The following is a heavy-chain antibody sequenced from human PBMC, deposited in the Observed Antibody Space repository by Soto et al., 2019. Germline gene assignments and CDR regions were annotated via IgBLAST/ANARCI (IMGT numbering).Heavy chain of an antibody. CDR3: AHRPPTVTTWGYYYYGMDV. V-gene: IGHV2-5*02. CDR1: GFSLSTSGVG. CDR2: IYWDDDK. D-gene: IGHD4-17*01. J-gene: IGHJ6*02. Sequence: QITLKESGPTLVKPTQTLTLTCTFSGFSLSTSGVGVGWIRQPPGKALEWLALIYWDDDKRYSPSLKSRLTITKDTSKNQVVLTMTNMDPVDTATYYCAHRPPTVTTWGYYYYGMDVWGQGTTVTVSS.